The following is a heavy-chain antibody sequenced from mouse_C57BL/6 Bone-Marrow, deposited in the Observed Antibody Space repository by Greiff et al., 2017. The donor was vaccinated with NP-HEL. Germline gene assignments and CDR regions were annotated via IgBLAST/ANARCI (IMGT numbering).Heavy chain of an antibody. V-gene: IGHV1-80*01. CDR3: ARGLYYYGSSYGWFAY. J-gene: IGHJ3*01. CDR2: IYPGDGDT. D-gene: IGHD1-1*01. Sequence: VQLQQSGAELVKPGASVKISCKASGYAFSSYWMNWVKQRPGKGLEWIGQIYPGDGDTNYNGKFKGKATLTADKSSSTAYMQLSSLTSEDSAVYFCARGLYYYGSSYGWFAYWGQGTLVTVSA. CDR1: GYAFSSYW.